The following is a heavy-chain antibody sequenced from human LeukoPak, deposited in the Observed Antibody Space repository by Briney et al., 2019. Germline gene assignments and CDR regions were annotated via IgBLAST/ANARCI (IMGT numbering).Heavy chain of an antibody. CDR2: IRHDGSQT. V-gene: IGHV3-7*01. CDR1: GFTFRTYA. D-gene: IGHD1-14*01. CDR3: ATGANLFQF. J-gene: IGHJ4*02. Sequence: AGGSLRLSCAASGFTFRTYAMNWVRQAPGKGLEWVANIRHDGSQTYYLDSVKGRFTISRDNAKNEVYLEMNNLRGADTAVYYCATGANLFQFWGQGTLVTVSS.